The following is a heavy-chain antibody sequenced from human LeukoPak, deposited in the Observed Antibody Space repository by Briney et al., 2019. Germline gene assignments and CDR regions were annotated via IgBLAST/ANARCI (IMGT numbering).Heavy chain of an antibody. V-gene: IGHV1-69*13. CDR2: IIPIFGTA. CDR3: ARGQSHGDYSYYFDY. J-gene: IGHJ4*02. Sequence: SVKVSCKASGGTFSSYAISWVRQAPGQGLEWMGGIIPIFGTANYAQKFQGRVTITADESTSTAYMELSSLRAEDTAVYYCARGQSHGDYSYYFDYWGQGTLVTVSS. CDR1: GGTFSSYA. D-gene: IGHD4-17*01.